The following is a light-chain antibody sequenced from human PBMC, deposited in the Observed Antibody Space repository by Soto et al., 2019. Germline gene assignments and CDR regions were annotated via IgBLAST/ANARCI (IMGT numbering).Light chain of an antibody. CDR2: DVS. V-gene: IGLV2-14*01. Sequence: QSALTQPASVSGSPGQSITISCTGTSSDVGGYNHVSWYQQHPGKAPKLIIYDVSNRPSGISNRFFGSKSGNTASLTISGLQAEDEANYYCSSYTSTSRLEVFGGGTKVTVL. CDR3: SSYTSTSRLEV. CDR1: SSDVGGYNH. J-gene: IGLJ3*02.